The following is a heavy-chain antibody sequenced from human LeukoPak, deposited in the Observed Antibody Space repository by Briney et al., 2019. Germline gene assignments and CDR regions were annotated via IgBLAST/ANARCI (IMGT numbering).Heavy chain of an antibody. CDR3: AKELSDDILTGPFDY. J-gene: IGHJ4*02. CDR1: GYTFTGYY. Sequence: GASVKVSCKASGYTFTGYYMHWVRQAPGQGLEWMGWINPNSGGTNYAQKFQGRVTMTRDTSISTAYMELSRLRSDDTAVYYCAKELSDDILTGPFDYWGQGTLVTVSS. D-gene: IGHD3-9*01. CDR2: INPNSGGT. V-gene: IGHV1-2*02.